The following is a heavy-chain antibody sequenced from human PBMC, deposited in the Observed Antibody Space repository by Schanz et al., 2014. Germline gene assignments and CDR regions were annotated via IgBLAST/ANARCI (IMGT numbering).Heavy chain of an antibody. CDR2: ISAYTNNT. J-gene: IGHJ6*03. Sequence: GPGVKEPGASVKVSCEASRYTFNTYGLNWVRQAPGQGLEWMGWISAYTNNTNYAQKVQGRVTMTTDTSTSTAYMELRSLRSDDTAVYYCARLGTGMAVAGSVIDSYYCYMDVWGEGTTVTVSS. CDR1: RYTFNTYG. CDR3: ARLGTGMAVAGSVIDSYYCYMDV. V-gene: IGHV1-18*01. D-gene: IGHD6-19*01.